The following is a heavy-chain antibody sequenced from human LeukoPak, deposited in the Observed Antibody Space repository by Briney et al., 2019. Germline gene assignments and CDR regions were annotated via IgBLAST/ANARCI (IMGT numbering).Heavy chain of an antibody. J-gene: IGHJ4*02. Sequence: ASVKVSCKASGGTFTSYTVSWVRQAPGQGLEWMGRVIPMSGTVKYAQKFQGRVTMTRDTSTSTVYMELSSLRSEDTAVYYCARDLGGGYTFGGVIVIIDYWGQGTLVTVSS. CDR1: GGTFTSYT. V-gene: IGHV1-69*08. CDR2: VIPMSGTV. D-gene: IGHD3-16*02. CDR3: ARDLGGGYTFGGVIVIIDY.